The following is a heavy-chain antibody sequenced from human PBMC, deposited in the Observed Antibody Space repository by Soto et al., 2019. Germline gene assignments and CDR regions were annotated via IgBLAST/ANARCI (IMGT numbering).Heavy chain of an antibody. CDR2: LSPYNGNT. Sequence: QVQLVQSGGEVKKPGASVKVSCKASGYTFSNFGLSWVRQAPGQGLELMGWLSPYNGNTNYAQKLQGRLTMTTDTPTSTAYMELRSLRSDDTAVYYCARDRLGVSVTGGGFDSWGQGTLVTVSS. V-gene: IGHV1-18*01. D-gene: IGHD6-19*01. CDR3: ARDRLGVSVTGGGFDS. CDR1: GYTFSNFG. J-gene: IGHJ4*02.